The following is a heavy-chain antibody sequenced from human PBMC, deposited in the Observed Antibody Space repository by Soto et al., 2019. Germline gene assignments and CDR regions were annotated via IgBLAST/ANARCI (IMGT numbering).Heavy chain of an antibody. J-gene: IGHJ6*02. CDR2: ISYDGSNK. V-gene: IGHV3-30-3*01. Sequence: GGSLRLSCAASGFTFSSYAMHWVRQAPGKGLEWVAVISYDGSNKYYADSVKGRFTISRDNSKNTLYLQMNSLRAEDTAVYYCARVDGGGDYGQSSYYYYGMDVWGQGTTVTVSS. CDR3: ARVDGGGDYGQSSYYYYGMDV. CDR1: GFTFSSYA. D-gene: IGHD4-17*01.